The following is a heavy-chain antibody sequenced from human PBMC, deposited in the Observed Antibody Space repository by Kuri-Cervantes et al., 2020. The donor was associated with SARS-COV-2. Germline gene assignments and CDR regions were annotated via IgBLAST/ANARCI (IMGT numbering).Heavy chain of an antibody. D-gene: IGHD3-10*01. Sequence: LSLTCAASGFTFSTYTMHWVRQAPGKGLEWVAVTTDDGTSKYYADSVKGRFTISRDNSKNTLYLQMNSLGPEDTAVYYCAKPGSLRGIIREDQYGLDVWGQGTTVTVSS. CDR2: TTDDGTSK. CDR1: GFTFSTYT. CDR3: AKPGSLRGIIREDQYGLDV. J-gene: IGHJ6*02. V-gene: IGHV3-30-3*01.